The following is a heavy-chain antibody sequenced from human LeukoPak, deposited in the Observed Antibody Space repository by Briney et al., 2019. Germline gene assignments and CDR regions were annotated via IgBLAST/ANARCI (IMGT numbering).Heavy chain of an antibody. Sequence: SGGSLRLSCAASGFTFSTYNMNWVRQAPGKGLEWVSSITSGGTYTYYADSVKGRFTTSRDNAKNSLSLQLSSLRAEDTAVYCARGHYDILTASYKWTPDYWGQGILVTVSS. CDR3: ARGHYDILTASYKWTPDY. V-gene: IGHV3-21*06. CDR2: ITSGGTYT. J-gene: IGHJ4*02. CDR1: GFTFSTYN. D-gene: IGHD3-9*01.